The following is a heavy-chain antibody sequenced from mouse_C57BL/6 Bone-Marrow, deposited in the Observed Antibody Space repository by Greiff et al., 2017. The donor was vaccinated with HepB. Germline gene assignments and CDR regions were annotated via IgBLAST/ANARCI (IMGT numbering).Heavy chain of an antibody. CDR2: IDSSDSYT. J-gene: IGHJ3*01. CDR3: AREGDYYGTPWFAY. V-gene: IGHV1-50*01. D-gene: IGHD1-1*01. Sequence: VQLQQPGAELVKPGASVKLSCKASGYTFTSYWMQWVKQRPGQGLEWIGEIDSSDSYTNYNQKFKGKATLTVDTSSSTAYMQLSSLTSEDSAVYYCAREGDYYGTPWFAYWGQGTLVTVSA. CDR1: GYTFTSYW.